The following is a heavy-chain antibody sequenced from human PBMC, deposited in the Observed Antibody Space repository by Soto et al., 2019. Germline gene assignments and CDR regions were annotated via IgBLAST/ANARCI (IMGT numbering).Heavy chain of an antibody. CDR3: ARIRYGSGSYPYYFDY. D-gene: IGHD3-10*01. J-gene: IGHJ4*02. Sequence: SGPTLVNPTQTLTLTCTFSGFSLSTSGMCVSWIRQPPGKALEWLALIDWDDDKYYSTSLKTRLTISKDTSKNQVVLTMTNMDPVDTATYYCARIRYGSGSYPYYFDYWGQGTLVTVSS. CDR1: GFSLSTSGMC. CDR2: IDWDDDK. V-gene: IGHV2-70*01.